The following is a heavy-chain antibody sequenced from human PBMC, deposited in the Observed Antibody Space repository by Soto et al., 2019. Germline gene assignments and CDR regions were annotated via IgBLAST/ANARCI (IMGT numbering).Heavy chain of an antibody. J-gene: IGHJ4*02. CDR2: IYYSGST. D-gene: IGHD5-12*01. V-gene: IGHV4-61*01. Sequence: SETLSLTCTVSGGSVSSGSYYWSWIRQPPGKGLEWIGYIYYSGSTNYNPSLKSRVTISVDTSKNQFSLKLSSVTAADTAVYYCARTPTPYIVATRASDYWGQGTLVTVS. CDR1: GGSVSSGSYY. CDR3: ARTPTPYIVATRASDY.